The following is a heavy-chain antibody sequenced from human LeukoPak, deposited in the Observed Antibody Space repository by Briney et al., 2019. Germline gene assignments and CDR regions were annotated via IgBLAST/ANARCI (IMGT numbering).Heavy chain of an antibody. V-gene: IGHV1-18*01. CDR1: GYTFTSYG. J-gene: IGHJ4*02. D-gene: IGHD4-23*01. CDR3: ARDTSGGPYFDY. CDR2: ISAYNRDT. Sequence: ASVKVSCKASGYTFTSYGISWVRQAPGQGLEWVGWISAYNRDTNYAQKVQGRVTMTTDTSTTTAYMELRSLRSDDAAVYYCARDTSGGPYFDYWGQGTLVTVAS.